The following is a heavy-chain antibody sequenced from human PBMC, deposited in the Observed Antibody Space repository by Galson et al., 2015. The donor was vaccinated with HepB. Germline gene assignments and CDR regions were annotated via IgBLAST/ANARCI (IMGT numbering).Heavy chain of an antibody. CDR3: ARGYYYGMDV. J-gene: IGHJ6*02. Sequence: TLSLTCAVSGGSISSGGYSWSWIRQPPGKGLEWIGYIYHSGSTYYNPSLKSRVTISVDRSKNQFSLKLSSVTAADTAVYYCARGYYYGMDVWGQGTTVTVSS. CDR2: IYHSGST. CDR1: GGSISSGGYS. V-gene: IGHV4-30-2*01.